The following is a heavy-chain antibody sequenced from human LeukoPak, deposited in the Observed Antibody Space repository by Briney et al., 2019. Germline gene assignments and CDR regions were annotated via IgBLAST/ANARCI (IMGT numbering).Heavy chain of an antibody. D-gene: IGHD3-10*01. V-gene: IGHV2-5*02. J-gene: IGHJ5*02. CDR3: AHRIMIRGGSGSSGNT. CDR1: GFSLTTSGVG. Sequence: VSGPTLVNPTQTLTLTCTFSGFSLTTSGVGVGWFRQPPGKALGWLAFIYWDDDKRYRPYLENRLTITKDTSKNQVVLRMTYMDPVDTATYYCAHRIMIRGGSGSSGNTWGQGIPVTVSS. CDR2: IYWDDDK.